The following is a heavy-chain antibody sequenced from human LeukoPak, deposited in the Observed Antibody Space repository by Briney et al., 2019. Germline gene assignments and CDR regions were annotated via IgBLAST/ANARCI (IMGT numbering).Heavy chain of an antibody. J-gene: IGHJ6*02. Sequence: SETLSLTCTVSGGPISSYYWSWIRQPPGKGLEWIGYIYYSGSTNYNPSLKSRVTISVDTSKNQFSLKLSSVTAADTAVYYCARAPYYYDSSGLLDYGMDVWGQGTTVTVSS. CDR1: GGPISSYY. CDR3: ARAPYYYDSSGLLDYGMDV. V-gene: IGHV4-59*12. D-gene: IGHD3-22*01. CDR2: IYYSGST.